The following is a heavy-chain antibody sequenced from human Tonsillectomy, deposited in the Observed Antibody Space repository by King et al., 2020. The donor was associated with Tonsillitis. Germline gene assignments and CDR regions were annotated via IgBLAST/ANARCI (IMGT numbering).Heavy chain of an antibody. CDR1: GGSISSGGYY. J-gene: IGHJ4*02. D-gene: IGHD2-2*01. Sequence: QLQESGPGLVKPSQTLSLTCTVSGGSISSGGYYWSWIRQHPGKGLEWIGYIYYTGSTYYNPSPMSRLTISVYTSKNQFSLKLSSVTAADTAVYYCARLRGYCSSTSCFPDYWGQGTLVTVSS. CDR2: IYYTGST. CDR3: ARLRGYCSSTSCFPDY. V-gene: IGHV4-31*03.